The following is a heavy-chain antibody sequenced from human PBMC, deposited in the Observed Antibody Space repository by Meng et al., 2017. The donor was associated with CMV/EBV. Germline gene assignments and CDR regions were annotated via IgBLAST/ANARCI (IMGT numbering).Heavy chain of an antibody. Sequence: LPLEESGPGLVRPLDALSLTCTVSGGSISSSSYYWGWIRQPPGKGLEWIGSIYYSGSTYYNPSLKSRVTISVDTSKNQFSLKLSSVTAADTAVYYCARERGYSSPGFDYWGQGTLVTVSS. CDR2: IYYSGST. V-gene: IGHV4-39*07. D-gene: IGHD6-13*01. J-gene: IGHJ4*02. CDR3: ARERGYSSPGFDY. CDR1: GGSISSSSYY.